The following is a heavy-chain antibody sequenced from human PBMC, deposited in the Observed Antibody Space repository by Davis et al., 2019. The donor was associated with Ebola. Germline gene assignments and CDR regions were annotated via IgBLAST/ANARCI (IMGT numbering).Heavy chain of an antibody. J-gene: IGHJ4*02. D-gene: IGHD2-15*01. CDR2: IFPADSDI. Sequence: GESLKISCEGSGYDFPSYWIGWVRQMPGKGLEWMAIIFPADSDIRYNPSFEGQVTISADMSINTAYLHWSSLRASDSAMYYCERPYSGGAKRRRPVDYWGQGTLVTVSS. CDR1: GYDFPSYW. CDR3: ERPYSGGAKRRRPVDY. V-gene: IGHV5-51*01.